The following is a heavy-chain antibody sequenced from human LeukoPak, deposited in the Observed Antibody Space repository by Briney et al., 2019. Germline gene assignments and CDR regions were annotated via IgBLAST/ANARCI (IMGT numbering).Heavy chain of an antibody. CDR2: INPNSGGT. CDR3: ARGLLWFGAVDY. Sequence: ASVKVSCKASVYTFTGYYMHWVRQAPGQGLEWMGWINPNSGGTNYAQKFQGRVTMTRDTSISTAYMELSRLRSDDTAVYYCARGLLWFGAVDYWGQGTLVTVSS. D-gene: IGHD3-10*01. CDR1: VYTFTGYY. V-gene: IGHV1-2*02. J-gene: IGHJ4*02.